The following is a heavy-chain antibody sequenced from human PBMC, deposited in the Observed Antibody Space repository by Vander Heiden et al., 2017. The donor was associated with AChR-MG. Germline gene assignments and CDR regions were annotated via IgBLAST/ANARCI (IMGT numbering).Heavy chain of an antibody. D-gene: IGHD6-13*01. J-gene: IGHJ4*02. V-gene: IGHV3-21*01. Sequence: DVPLVEPGGGLVKPGGSLRLSCPASGFTFSSYSMNWVRQAPGKGLEWVSSISSSSSYIYYAYSVKGRFTISRDNAKNSLYLQMNSLRAEDTAVYYCAREGIAAAFDCWGQGTLVTVSS. CDR3: AREGIAAAFDC. CDR1: GFTFSSYS. CDR2: ISSSSSYI.